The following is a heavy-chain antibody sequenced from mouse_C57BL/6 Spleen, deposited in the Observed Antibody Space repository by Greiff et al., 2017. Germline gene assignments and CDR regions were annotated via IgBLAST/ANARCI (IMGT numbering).Heavy chain of an antibody. V-gene: IGHV1-9*01. CDR3: ARFHYSNDGGLYYYAMDY. CDR1: GYTFTGYW. D-gene: IGHD2-12*01. J-gene: IGHJ4*01. Sequence: QVQLQQSGAELMKPGASVKLSCKATGYTFTGYWIEWVKQRPGHGLEWIGDIIPGSGSTNYNEKFKGKATFTADTSSNTAYMQLSSLTTEDSAMYSCARFHYSNDGGLYYYAMDYWGQGTSVTVSS. CDR2: IIPGSGST.